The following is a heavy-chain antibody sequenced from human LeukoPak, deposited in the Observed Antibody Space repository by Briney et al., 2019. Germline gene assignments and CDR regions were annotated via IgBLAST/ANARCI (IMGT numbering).Heavy chain of an antibody. J-gene: IGHJ3*02. V-gene: IGHV3-11*01. CDR3: ARPGDIDAFDI. CDR2: ISSSGSTI. Sequence: GGSLRLSCAASEFTFSDYCMSWIRQAPGKGLEWVSYISSSGSTIYYADSVKGRFTISRDNAKNSLYLQMNSLRAEDTAVYYCARPGDIDAFDIWGQGTMVTVSS. D-gene: IGHD2-21*01. CDR1: EFTFSDYC.